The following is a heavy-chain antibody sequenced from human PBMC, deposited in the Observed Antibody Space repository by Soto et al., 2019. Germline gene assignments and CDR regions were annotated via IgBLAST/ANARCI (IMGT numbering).Heavy chain of an antibody. CDR2: ISAYNGNT. V-gene: IGHV1-18*01. Sequence: ASVKVSCKASGYTFTSYGISWVRQAPGQGLEWMGWISAYNGNTNYAQKLQGRVTMTTDTSTSTAYMELRSLRSDDTAVYYCARLGYCSSTSCYDYYYYYMDVWGKGTTVTVSS. J-gene: IGHJ6*03. CDR1: GYTFTSYG. CDR3: ARLGYCSSTSCYDYYYYYMDV. D-gene: IGHD2-2*01.